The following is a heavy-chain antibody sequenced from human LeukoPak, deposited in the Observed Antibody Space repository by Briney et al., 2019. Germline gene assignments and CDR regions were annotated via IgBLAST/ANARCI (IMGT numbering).Heavy chain of an antibody. D-gene: IGHD3-10*01. V-gene: IGHV4-34*01. CDR3: ARLGLWFGEFMFDY. CDR1: GGSFSGYY. Sequence: PSETLSLTCAVYGGSFSGYYWSWIRQPPGKGREWIGEINHSGSTNYNPSLTSRVTISVDTSKNQFSLKLSSVTAADTAVYYCARLGLWFGEFMFDYWGQGTLVTVSS. J-gene: IGHJ4*02. CDR2: INHSGST.